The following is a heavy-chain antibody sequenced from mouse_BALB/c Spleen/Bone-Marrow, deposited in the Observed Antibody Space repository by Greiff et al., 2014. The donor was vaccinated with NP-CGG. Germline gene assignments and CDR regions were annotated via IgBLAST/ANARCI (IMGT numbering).Heavy chain of an antibody. CDR1: GFDFSGYW. CDR2: INPDSGTI. D-gene: IGHD1-2*01. Sequence: EVKLMESGGGLVQPGGSLKLSCAASGFDFSGYWMTWVRQAPGKGLEWIGEINPDSGTINYTPSLKDKFIISRDNAKNALYLQMSKVRSEDTALYYCARPGYYGYQDVWGAGTTVTVSS. V-gene: IGHV4-1*02. CDR3: ARPGYYGYQDV. J-gene: IGHJ1*01.